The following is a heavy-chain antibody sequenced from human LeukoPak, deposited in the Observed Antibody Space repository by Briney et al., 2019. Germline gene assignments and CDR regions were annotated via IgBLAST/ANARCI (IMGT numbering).Heavy chain of an antibody. CDR1: EFTFSDYY. V-gene: IGHV3-11*04. CDR3: ARFFGDRFDY. J-gene: IGHJ4*02. CDR2: IRSSSSTI. Sequence: GGSLRLSCAASEFTFSDYYMDWVRQAPGKGLEWVSYIRSSSSTIYYADSVKGRFTISRDNAKNSLYLQMNSLRAEDTAVYYCARFFGDRFDYWGQGTLVTVSS. D-gene: IGHD4-17*01.